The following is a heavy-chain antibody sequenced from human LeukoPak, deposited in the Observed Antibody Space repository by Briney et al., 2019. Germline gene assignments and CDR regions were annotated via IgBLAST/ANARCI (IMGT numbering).Heavy chain of an antibody. CDR2: IYTSGST. Sequence: PSETLSLTCTVSGGSISSYYWSWIRQPAGKGLEWIGRIYTSGSTNYNPPLQGRVTMSVDTSTNQFSLKLSSVPAAVTAVYSCARLRGYSYGMAFDYWGQGTLVTVSS. J-gene: IGHJ4*02. V-gene: IGHV4-4*07. CDR3: ARLRGYSYGMAFDY. CDR1: GGSISSYY. D-gene: IGHD5-18*01.